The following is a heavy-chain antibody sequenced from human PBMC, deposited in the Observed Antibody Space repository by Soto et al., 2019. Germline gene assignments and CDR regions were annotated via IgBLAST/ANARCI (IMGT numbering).Heavy chain of an antibody. CDR3: ARDMITFGGVIVRDAFDI. CDR2: ISSSGSTI. Sequence: GGSLRLSCAASGFTFSSYEMNWVRQAPGKGLEWVSYISSSGSTIYYADSVKGRFTISRDNAKNSLYLQMNSLRAEDTAVYYCARDMITFGGVIVRDAFDIWGQGTMVTVSS. CDR1: GFTFSSYE. D-gene: IGHD3-16*02. V-gene: IGHV3-48*03. J-gene: IGHJ3*02.